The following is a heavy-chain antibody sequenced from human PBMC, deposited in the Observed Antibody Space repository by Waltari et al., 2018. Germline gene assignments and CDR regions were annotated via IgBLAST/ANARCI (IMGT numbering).Heavy chain of an antibody. CDR1: GYTLPEFT. V-gene: IGHV1-24*01. Sequence: QVQLVQSGAEVKKPGASVKVPCKVSGYTLPEFTMPCVRQAPGIGLEWMGGFDPEDGERIYAQKFQGRVTMNEDTSTDTAYMELSSLRSEDTAVYYCATVGEGWNDFGYWGQGTLVTVSS. J-gene: IGHJ4*02. CDR2: FDPEDGER. D-gene: IGHD1-1*01. CDR3: ATVGEGWNDFGY.